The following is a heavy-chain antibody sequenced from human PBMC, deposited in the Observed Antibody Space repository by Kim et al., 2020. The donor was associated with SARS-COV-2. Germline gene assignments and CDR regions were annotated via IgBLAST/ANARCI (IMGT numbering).Heavy chain of an antibody. CDR3: ARDRSSSVVADV. CDR2: VRTDTYRATT. V-gene: IGHV3-49*03. Sequence: GGSLRLSCSASGFTFDDYALTWYRQAPGQRLEWVGFVRTDTYRATTRYAASVEGRFTISRDDSNSIAYLQMDSLKFEDTAVYYCARDRSSSVVADVWGQGTAVTVSS. J-gene: IGHJ6*02. CDR1: GFTFDDYA. D-gene: IGHD2-15*01.